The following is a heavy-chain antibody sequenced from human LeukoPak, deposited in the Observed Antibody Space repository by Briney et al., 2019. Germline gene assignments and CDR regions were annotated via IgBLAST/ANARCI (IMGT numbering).Heavy chain of an antibody. CDR2: INPNSGDT. Sequence: ASVTVSCKASGYTFTAYYMHWVRQAPGQGLGWMGWINPNSGDTKYVQKFQGRVTMTSDTAITTAYLELSRLRSDDTAVYFCARDRTASAPDYWGQGTLVTVSS. CDR1: GYTFTAYY. V-gene: IGHV1-2*02. D-gene: IGHD1-1*01. J-gene: IGHJ4*02. CDR3: ARDRTASAPDY.